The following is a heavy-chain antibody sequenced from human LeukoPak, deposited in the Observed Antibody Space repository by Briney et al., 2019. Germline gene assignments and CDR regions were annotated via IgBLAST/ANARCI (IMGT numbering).Heavy chain of an antibody. Sequence: GGSLRLSCAASGFTFSSYAMHWVRQAPGKGLEWVAVISYDGSNKYYADSVKGRFTISRDNPKNTVFLQMGSLRGEDTAVYYCARCYYDGSGFYYYFDYWGQGTLVTVSS. D-gene: IGHD3-22*01. CDR1: GFTFSSYA. CDR3: ARCYYDGSGFYYYFDY. CDR2: ISYDGSNK. J-gene: IGHJ4*02. V-gene: IGHV3-30*14.